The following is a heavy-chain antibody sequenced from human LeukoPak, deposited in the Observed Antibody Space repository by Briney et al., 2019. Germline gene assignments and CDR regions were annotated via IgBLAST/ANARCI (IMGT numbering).Heavy chain of an antibody. CDR3: ARGSDNSSPHHLYYFDS. J-gene: IGHJ4*02. Sequence: GGSLRLSCADLGFTLSRHSMNWVRQAPGKGLEWISYISSSRGTSYHADSVKGRFTISRDNAKNLLYLQMNSLRVEDTALYYCARGSDNSSPHHLYYFDSWGQGALVTVSS. V-gene: IGHV3-48*04. CDR1: GFTLSRHS. CDR2: ISSSRGTS. D-gene: IGHD6-13*01.